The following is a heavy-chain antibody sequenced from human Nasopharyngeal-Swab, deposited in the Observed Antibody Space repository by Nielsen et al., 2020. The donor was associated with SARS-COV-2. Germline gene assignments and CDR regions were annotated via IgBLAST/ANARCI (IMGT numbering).Heavy chain of an antibody. CDR2: INHSGST. V-gene: IGHV4-34*01. Sequence: WIRQPPGKGLERIGEINHSGSTNYNPSLKSRVTISVDTSKNQFSLKLSSVTAADTAVYYCARGRGGWLGVNWFDPGGQGTLVTVSS. CDR3: ARGRGGWLGVNWFDP. D-gene: IGHD3-10*01. J-gene: IGHJ5*02.